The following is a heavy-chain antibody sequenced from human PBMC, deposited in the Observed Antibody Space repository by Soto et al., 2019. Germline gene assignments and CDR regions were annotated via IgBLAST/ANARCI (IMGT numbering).Heavy chain of an antibody. V-gene: IGHV1-3*01. D-gene: IGHD6-19*01. CDR1: GYTFANYA. CDR2: VNAGNGHT. Sequence: QVQLVQSGADVQKPGASVRVSCKASGYTFANYAVNCVRQAPGQSLEWMGWVNAGNGHTKYAEKLQGRVTITRDAYANTAYMELSSLSSEETALYFCARGIWERSRGGYYFDSWGQGTRVTVSS. CDR3: ARGIWERSRGGYYFDS. J-gene: IGHJ4*02.